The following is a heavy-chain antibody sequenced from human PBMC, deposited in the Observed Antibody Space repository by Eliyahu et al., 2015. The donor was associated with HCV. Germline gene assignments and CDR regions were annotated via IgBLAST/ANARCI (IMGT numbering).Heavy chain of an antibody. D-gene: IGHD6-19*01. CDR3: ASGGGGIAVAGTGGWFDP. V-gene: IGHV4-59*01. Sequence: QVQLQESGPGLVKPSETLSLTCTVSGAXXTTYXWSWIRQPPGKGLGWIGYIHYSGSTNYNPSLKSRVTMSVDTSKDQFSLNLTSVTAADSAVYYCASGGGGIAVAGTGGWFDPWGQGTLVTVSS. CDR1: GAXXTTYX. J-gene: IGHJ5*02. CDR2: IHYSGST.